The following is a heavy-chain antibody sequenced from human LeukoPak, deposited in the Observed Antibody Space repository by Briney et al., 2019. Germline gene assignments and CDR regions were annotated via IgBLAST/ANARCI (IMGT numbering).Heavy chain of an antibody. Sequence: SETLSLTCAVSGGSISSSNWWSWVRQPPGKGLEWIGEINHSGSTNYNPSLKSRVTISVDTSKNQFSLKLSSVTAADTAVYYCARHGHMYYYERWGQGTLVTVSS. CDR2: INHSGST. CDR1: GGSISSSNW. D-gene: IGHD3-22*01. J-gene: IGHJ4*02. CDR3: ARHGHMYYYER. V-gene: IGHV4-4*02.